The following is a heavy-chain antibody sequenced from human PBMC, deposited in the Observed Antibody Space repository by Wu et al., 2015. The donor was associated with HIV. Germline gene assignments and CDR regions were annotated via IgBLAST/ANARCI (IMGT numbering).Heavy chain of an antibody. V-gene: IGHV1-2*02. CDR3: ARDRSRDSGNYLRTPDAFDS. D-gene: IGHD3-10*01. CDR2: INPNSGGT. Sequence: QVQLVQSGTEIKEPGASVKVSCKASGYTFTDYYIHWVRQTPGQGLEWMGWINPNSGGTNSAQTFQDTITMTRDTSITTVYMELSSLTYDDTAVYFCARDRSRDSGNYLRTPDAFDSWGQGTLVIVSS. CDR1: GYTFTDYY. J-gene: IGHJ4*02.